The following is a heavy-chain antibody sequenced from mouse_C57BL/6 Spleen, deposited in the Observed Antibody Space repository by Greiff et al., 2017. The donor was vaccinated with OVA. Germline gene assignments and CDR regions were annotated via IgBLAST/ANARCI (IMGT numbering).Heavy chain of an antibody. V-gene: IGHV1-54*01. D-gene: IGHD2-4*01. CDR1: GYAFTNYL. Sequence: QVQLQQSGAELVRPGTSVKVSCKASGYAFTNYLIEWVKQRPGQGLEWIGVINPGSGGTNYNEKFKGKATLTADKSSSTAYMQLSSLTSEDSAVYFCAIRGTYYDYDEEFAYWGQGTLVTVSA. CDR2: INPGSGGT. J-gene: IGHJ3*01. CDR3: AIRGTYYDYDEEFAY.